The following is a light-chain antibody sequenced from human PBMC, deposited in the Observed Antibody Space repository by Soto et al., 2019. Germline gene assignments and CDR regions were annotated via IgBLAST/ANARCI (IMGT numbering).Light chain of an antibody. CDR2: EVS. Sequence: QSALTQPASVSGSPGQSITISCTGTSHDIGGYKYVSWYQQHPGKAPKLMIYEVSNRPSGVSNRFSGSKSGNTASLTIYGLQTEDEADYYCCAYTSTSAIYVFGTGTKLTVL. CDR3: CAYTSTSAIYV. CDR1: SHDIGGYKY. V-gene: IGLV2-14*01. J-gene: IGLJ1*01.